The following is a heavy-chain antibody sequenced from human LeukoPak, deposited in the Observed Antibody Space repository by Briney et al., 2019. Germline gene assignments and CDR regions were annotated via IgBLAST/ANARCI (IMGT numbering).Heavy chain of an antibody. CDR2: INWNGGST. CDR3: ARGRVPAAMFRGYYFDY. CDR1: GFTFDDYG. J-gene: IGHJ4*02. V-gene: IGHV3-20*04. D-gene: IGHD2-2*01. Sequence: PGGSLRLSCAASGFTFDDYGMSWVRQAPGKGLEWVSGINWNGGSTGYADSVKGRFTISRDNAKNSLYLQMNSLRAEDTALYYCARGRVPAAMFRGYYFDYWGQGTLVTVSS.